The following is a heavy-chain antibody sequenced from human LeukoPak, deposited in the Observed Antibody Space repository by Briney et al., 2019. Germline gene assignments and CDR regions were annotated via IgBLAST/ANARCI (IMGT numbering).Heavy chain of an antibody. V-gene: IGHV3-48*03. Sequence: PGGSLRLSCAASGFTFSSYEMNWVRQAPGKGLEWVSYISSSGSTIYYADSVKGRFTISRDNAKNSLYLQMNSLRAEDTAVYYCARWAPPYGDYYYYYMDVWGKGTTVTISS. CDR1: GFTFSSYE. CDR3: ARWAPPYGDYYYYYMDV. CDR2: ISSSGSTI. J-gene: IGHJ6*03. D-gene: IGHD4-17*01.